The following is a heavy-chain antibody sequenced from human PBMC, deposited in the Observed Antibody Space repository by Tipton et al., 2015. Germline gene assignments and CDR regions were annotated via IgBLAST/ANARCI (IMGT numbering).Heavy chain of an antibody. Sequence: SLRLSCTASGFTFGAYAFAWIRQAPGKGLKWVATISETGDKTFFADSGKGRFTLSRDNAKNTVDLQMNNLRDEDTATYFCAKPRTLGAGVSFDVWGQGTMVIVSS. CDR3: AKPRTLGAGVSFDV. V-gene: IGHV3-23*01. D-gene: IGHD1-26*01. J-gene: IGHJ3*01. CDR1: GFTFGAYA. CDR2: ISETGDKT.